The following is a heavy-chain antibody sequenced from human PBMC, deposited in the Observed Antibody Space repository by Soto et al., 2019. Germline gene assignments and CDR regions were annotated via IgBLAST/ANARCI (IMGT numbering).Heavy chain of an antibody. CDR3: ARDLGVGGWYYWFGP. Sequence: SETLSLTCTVSGGSISSYYWSWIRQPPGKGLEWIGYIYYSGSTNYNPSLKSRVTISVDTSKNQFSLKLSSVTAADTAVYYCARDLGVGGWYYWFGPWGQGTLVTVSS. J-gene: IGHJ5*02. D-gene: IGHD6-19*01. CDR1: GGSISSYY. V-gene: IGHV4-59*01. CDR2: IYYSGST.